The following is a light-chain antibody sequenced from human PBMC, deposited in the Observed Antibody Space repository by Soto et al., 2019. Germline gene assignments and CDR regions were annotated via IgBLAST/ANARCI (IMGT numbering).Light chain of an antibody. Sequence: EIVLTQSPGTLSLSPGERATLSCRASQSISNYLAWYQQKPGQAPRLLIYGASSRATGIPDRFRGSGSGTDFTLTISRLEPEDFAVYHCQQCGDTPPFTFGPGTKVDIK. V-gene: IGKV3-20*01. CDR3: QQCGDTPPFT. CDR2: GAS. CDR1: QSISNY. J-gene: IGKJ3*01.